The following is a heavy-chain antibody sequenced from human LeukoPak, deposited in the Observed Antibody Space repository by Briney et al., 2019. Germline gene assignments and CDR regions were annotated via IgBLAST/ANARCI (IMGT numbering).Heavy chain of an antibody. D-gene: IGHD6-13*01. Sequence: ASVKVSCKASGGTFSSYAISWVRQAPGQGLEWVGGIIPIFGTANYAQKFQGRVTITADKSTSTAYMELSSLRSEDTAVYYCARLSSSWLHYYMDVWGKGTTVTISS. CDR2: IIPIFGTA. J-gene: IGHJ6*03. CDR3: ARLSSSWLHYYMDV. CDR1: GGTFSSYA. V-gene: IGHV1-69*06.